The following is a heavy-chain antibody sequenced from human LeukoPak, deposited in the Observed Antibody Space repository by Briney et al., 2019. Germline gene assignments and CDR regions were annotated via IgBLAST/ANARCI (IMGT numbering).Heavy chain of an antibody. CDR2: IHYTGSA. CDR3: ASQGTSSWTVWLTCFDP. J-gene: IGHJ5*02. D-gene: IGHD3-16*01. Sequence: SETLSLTCTVSGDSIISHYWNWFRKPPGKGLEWIGHIHYTGSAKYNPSLKSRVTMSVNTSKNLFSLRLTSVTAAVTAIYYCASQGTSSWTVWLTCFDPWGQGTLVTVSS. V-gene: IGHV4-59*11. CDR1: GDSIISHY.